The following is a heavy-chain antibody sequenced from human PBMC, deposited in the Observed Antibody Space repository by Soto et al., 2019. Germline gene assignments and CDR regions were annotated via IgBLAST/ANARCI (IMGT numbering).Heavy chain of an antibody. Sequence: ASVKVSCKASGYTFTSYAMHWVRQAPGQRLEWMGWINAGNGNTKYSQKFQGRVTITRGTSASTAYMELSSLRSEDTAVYYCVRALYYDFWSGSHNWFDPWGQGTLVTVSS. CDR1: GYTFTSYA. J-gene: IGHJ5*02. CDR2: INAGNGNT. CDR3: VRALYYDFWSGSHNWFDP. V-gene: IGHV1-3*01. D-gene: IGHD3-3*01.